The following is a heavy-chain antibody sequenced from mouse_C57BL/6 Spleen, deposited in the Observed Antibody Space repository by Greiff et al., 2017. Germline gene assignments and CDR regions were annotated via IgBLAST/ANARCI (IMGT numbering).Heavy chain of an antibody. CDR1: GYTFTSYW. CDR3: ARWDTTVVAHFDY. Sequence: QVHVKQSGAELVKPGASVKLSCKASGYTFTSYWMHWVKQRPGQGLEWIGMIHPNSGSTNYNEKFKSKATLTVDKSSSTAYMQLSSLTSEDSAVYYCARWDTTVVAHFDYWGQGTTLTVSS. V-gene: IGHV1-64*01. D-gene: IGHD1-1*01. CDR2: IHPNSGST. J-gene: IGHJ2*01.